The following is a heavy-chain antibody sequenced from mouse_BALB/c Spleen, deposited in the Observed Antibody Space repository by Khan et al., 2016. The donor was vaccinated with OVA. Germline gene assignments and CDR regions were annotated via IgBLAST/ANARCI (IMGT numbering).Heavy chain of an antibody. D-gene: IGHD2-3*01. CDR3: ERDGSRYNYAMDY. CDR2: ISYSGST. J-gene: IGHJ4*01. CDR1: GYSITSDYA. Sequence: VQLKESGPGLVKPSQSLSLTCTVTGYSITSDYAWNWIRQFPGNKLEWMGYISYSGSTNYNPALKSRISITRDTSKNQFFLQLNSVTTEDTATYYCERDGSRYNYAMDYWGQGTSVTVSS. V-gene: IGHV3-2*02.